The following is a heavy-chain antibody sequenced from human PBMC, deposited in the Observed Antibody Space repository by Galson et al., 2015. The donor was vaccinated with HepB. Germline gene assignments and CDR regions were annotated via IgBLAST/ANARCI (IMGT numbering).Heavy chain of an antibody. D-gene: IGHD2-15*01. CDR1: GFTFSNAW. CDR2: IKSKTDGGTT. Sequence: SLRLSCAASGFTFSNAWMSWVRQAPGKGLEWVGRIKSKTDGGTTDYAAPVKGRFTISRDDSKNTLYLQMNSLKTEDTAVYYCTSQGWQGWFDPWGQGTLVTVSS. CDR3: TSQGWQGWFDP. V-gene: IGHV3-15*01. J-gene: IGHJ5*02.